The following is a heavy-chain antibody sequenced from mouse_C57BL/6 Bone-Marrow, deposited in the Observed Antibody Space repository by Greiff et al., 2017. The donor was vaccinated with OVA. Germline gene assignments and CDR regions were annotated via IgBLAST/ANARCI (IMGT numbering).Heavy chain of an antibody. D-gene: IGHD2-4*01. V-gene: IGHV1-81*01. J-gene: IGHJ2*01. CDR2: IYPRSGNT. Sequence: VQRVESGAELARPGASVKLSCKASGYTFTSYGISWVKQRTGQGLEWIGEIYPRSGNTYYNEKFKGKATLTADKSSSTAYMELRSLTSEDSAVYFCARAPTMITTGGYYFDYWGQGTTLTVSS. CDR1: GYTFTSYG. CDR3: ARAPTMITTGGYYFDY.